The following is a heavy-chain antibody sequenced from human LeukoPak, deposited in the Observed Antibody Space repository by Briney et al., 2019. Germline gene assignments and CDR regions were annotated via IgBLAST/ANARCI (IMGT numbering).Heavy chain of an antibody. CDR3: AKSDFDWLYFDY. J-gene: IGHJ4*02. D-gene: IGHD3-9*01. CDR1: GFTVSSNY. CDR2: ISGSGGST. Sequence: GGSLRLSCAASGFTVSSNYMSWVRQAPGKGLEWVSAISGSGGSTYYADSVKGRFTISRDNSKNTLYLQMNSLRAEDTAVYYCAKSDFDWLYFDYWGQGTLVTVSS. V-gene: IGHV3-23*01.